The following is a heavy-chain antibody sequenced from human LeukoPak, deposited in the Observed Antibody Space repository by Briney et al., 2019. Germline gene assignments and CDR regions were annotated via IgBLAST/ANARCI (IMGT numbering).Heavy chain of an antibody. Sequence: SETLSLTCTVSGGSISSYYWSWIRQPPGKGLEWIGYIYYSGSTNYNPSLKSRVTISVDTSKNQFSLKLSSVTAADTAVYYCARLMFFYCSGGSCYYAFDIWDQGTMVTVSS. J-gene: IGHJ3*02. CDR1: GGSISSYY. D-gene: IGHD2-15*01. CDR3: ARLMFFYCSGGSCYYAFDI. CDR2: IYYSGST. V-gene: IGHV4-59*08.